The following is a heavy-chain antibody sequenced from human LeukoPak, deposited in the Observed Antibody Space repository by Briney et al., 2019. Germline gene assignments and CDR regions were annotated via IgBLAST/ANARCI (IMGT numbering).Heavy chain of an antibody. CDR2: IYHSGST. D-gene: IGHD2-15*01. J-gene: IGHJ3*02. CDR3: VYRGAHCGSGGSCYTAFDI. CDR1: GYSISSGYY. Sequence: PSGTLSLTCTVSGYSISSGYYWGWIRQPPGKGLEWIGSIYHSGSTYYNPSLKSRVTISVDTSKNQLSLKLSSVTAADTAVYYCVYRGAHCGSGGSCYTAFDIWGQGTMVTVSS. V-gene: IGHV4-38-2*02.